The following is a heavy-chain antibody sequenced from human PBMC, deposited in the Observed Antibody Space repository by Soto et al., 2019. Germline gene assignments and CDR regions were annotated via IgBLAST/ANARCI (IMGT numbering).Heavy chain of an antibody. CDR3: ARRPTRYCSSTSCANWFDP. CDR1: GGSISSSSYY. Sequence: SETLSLTCTVSGGSISSSSYYWGWIRQPPGKGLEWIGSIYYSGSTYYNPSLKSRVTISVDTSKNQFSLKLGSVTAADTAVYYCARRPTRYCSSTSCANWFDPWGQGTLVTVSS. CDR2: IYYSGST. V-gene: IGHV4-39*01. J-gene: IGHJ5*02. D-gene: IGHD2-2*01.